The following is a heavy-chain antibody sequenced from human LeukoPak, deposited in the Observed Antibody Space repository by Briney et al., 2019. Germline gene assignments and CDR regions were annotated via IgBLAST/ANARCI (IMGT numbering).Heavy chain of an antibody. CDR1: GGSISSYY. CDR3: ARGSGEQWLNLDY. Sequence: SETLSLTCTVSGGSISSYYWSWIRQPPGKGLEWIGEINHSGSTNYNPSLKSRVTISVDTSKNQFSLKLSSATAADTAVYYCARGSGEQWLNLDYWGQGTLVTVSS. D-gene: IGHD6-19*01. J-gene: IGHJ4*02. CDR2: INHSGST. V-gene: IGHV4-34*01.